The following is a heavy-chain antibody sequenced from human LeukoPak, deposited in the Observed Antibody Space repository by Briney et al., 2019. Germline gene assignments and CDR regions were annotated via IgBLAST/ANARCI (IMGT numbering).Heavy chain of an antibody. D-gene: IGHD3-10*01. V-gene: IGHV3-23*01. Sequence: PGGSLRLSCAASGFTFSSDAMSWVRQAPGKGLEWVSAISGSGGSTYYADSVKGRFTISRDNSKNTLYLQMNSLRAEDTAVYYCAKEGGGLWRQQYFQHWGQGTLVTVSS. CDR1: GFTFSSDA. CDR3: AKEGGGLWRQQYFQH. CDR2: ISGSGGST. J-gene: IGHJ1*01.